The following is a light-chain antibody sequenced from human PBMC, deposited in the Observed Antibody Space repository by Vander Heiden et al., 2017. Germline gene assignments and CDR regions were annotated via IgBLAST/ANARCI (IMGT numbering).Light chain of an antibody. CDR3: MQALQTSIT. Sequence: DIVLPQSPLFLPVTPGEPASISCRSSQSLLHSNGYNYLDWYLQKPGQSPQLLIYLGSNRASGVPDRFSGSGSGTDFTLKISRVEAEDVGVYYCMQALQTSITFGQGTRLEIK. J-gene: IGKJ5*01. CDR2: LGS. CDR1: QSLLHSNGYNY. V-gene: IGKV2-28*01.